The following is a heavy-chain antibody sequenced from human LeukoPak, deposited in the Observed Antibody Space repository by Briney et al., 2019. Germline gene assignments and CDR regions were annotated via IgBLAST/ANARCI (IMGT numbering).Heavy chain of an antibody. CDR3: AKGSGWRLYRYYFDY. J-gene: IGHJ4*02. Sequence: GGSLRLSCAASGFTFDDYAMHWVRQAPRKGLEWVSGISWNSGSIGYADSVKGRFTISRDNAKNSLYLQMNSLRAEDTALYYCAKGSGWRLYRYYFDYWGQGTLVTVSS. CDR1: GFTFDDYA. V-gene: IGHV3-9*01. CDR2: ISWNSGSI. D-gene: IGHD6-19*01.